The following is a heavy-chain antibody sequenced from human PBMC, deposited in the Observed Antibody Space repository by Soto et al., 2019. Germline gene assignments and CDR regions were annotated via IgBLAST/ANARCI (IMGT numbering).Heavy chain of an antibody. D-gene: IGHD3-10*01. J-gene: IGHJ4*02. CDR2: ISAYNGNT. CDR1: GYTFTSYG. Sequence: QVQLVQSGAEVKKPGASVKVSCKASGYTFTSYGISWVRQAPGQGLEWMGWISAYNGNTNYAQKLQGRVTMNTDTSTSTASMELRSLRSDDTAVYYCARTGFYYYGSGSPVAVDYWGQGTLVTVSS. V-gene: IGHV1-18*01. CDR3: ARTGFYYYGSGSPVAVDY.